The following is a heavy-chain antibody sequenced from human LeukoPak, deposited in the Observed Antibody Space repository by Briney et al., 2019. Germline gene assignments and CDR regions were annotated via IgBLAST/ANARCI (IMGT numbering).Heavy chain of an antibody. D-gene: IGHD3-3*01. CDR2: FDPENAEI. J-gene: IGHJ4*02. CDR1: GNTLRELP. Sequence: ASVKVSCKLSGNTLRELPIQWVRQAGGKGLEWMAGFDPENAEIVYAQKFQGRVTMTEDTSTNTAYMELTSLTSDDTALYYCATRGSDFWSGFDYWGQGTQVTVSS. CDR3: ATRGSDFWSGFDY. V-gene: IGHV1-24*01.